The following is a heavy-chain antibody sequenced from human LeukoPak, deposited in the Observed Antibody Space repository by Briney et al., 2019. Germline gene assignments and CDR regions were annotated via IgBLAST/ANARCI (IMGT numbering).Heavy chain of an antibody. J-gene: IGHJ6*02. D-gene: IGHD2-15*01. CDR1: GGSISSYY. Sequence: PSETLSLTCTVSGGSISSYYWSWIRQPAGKGLEWIGRIYTSGSTNYNPSLKSRVTMSVDTSKNQFSLKLSSVTAADTAVYYCARKAPYCSGGSCYFHYYGMDVWGQGTTVTVSS. CDR3: ARKAPYCSGGSCYFHYYGMDV. V-gene: IGHV4-4*07. CDR2: IYTSGST.